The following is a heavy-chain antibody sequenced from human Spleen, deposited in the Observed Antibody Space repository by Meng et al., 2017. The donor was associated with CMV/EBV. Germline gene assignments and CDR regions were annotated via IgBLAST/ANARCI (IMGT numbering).Heavy chain of an antibody. CDR3: AREAGDYYYGIWAAGGLDV. D-gene: IGHD3-22*01. CDR2: INWNGGSR. V-gene: IGHV3-20*04. CDR1: GFTFGDYG. J-gene: IGHJ6*02. Sequence: GESLKISCATSGFTFGDYGMNWVRQAPGKGLEWVSGINWNGGSRGYADSVKGRFTISRDNAKNSLYLQMNSLRVEDTALYYCAREAGDYYYGIWAAGGLDVWGQGTTVTVSS.